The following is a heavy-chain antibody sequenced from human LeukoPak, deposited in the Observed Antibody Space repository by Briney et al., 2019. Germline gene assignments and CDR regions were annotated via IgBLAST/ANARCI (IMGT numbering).Heavy chain of an antibody. V-gene: IGHV3-33*01. CDR2: IWYDGSNK. Sequence: GGSLRLSCAASGFRFSNYGMHCVRQAPGKGLEWVALIWYDGSNKYYADSVKGRFTISRDNSKNTLYLQMNSLRAEDTAVYYCGTVRGPDSSRWYSDYWGQGTLVTVSS. CDR1: GFRFSNYG. J-gene: IGHJ4*02. CDR3: GTVRGPDSSRWYSDY. D-gene: IGHD6-13*01.